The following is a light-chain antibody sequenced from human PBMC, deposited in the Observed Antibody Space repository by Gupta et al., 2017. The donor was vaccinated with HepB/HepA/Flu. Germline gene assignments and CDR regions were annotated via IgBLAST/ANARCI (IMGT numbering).Light chain of an antibody. CDR2: WNT. J-gene: IGLJ2*01. CDR3: AAWDDRRSGVL. CDR1: SSNIGSNS. Sequence: SLLTQPPSPSGTPGLSFTISCSGSSSNIGSNSVYWYQQHPGKAPNLLIYWNTRRPSGVPDSCSGSRSGASAALAISGLRSEDETDYYCAAWDDRRSGVLFGGGTKLTVL. V-gene: IGLV1-47*01.